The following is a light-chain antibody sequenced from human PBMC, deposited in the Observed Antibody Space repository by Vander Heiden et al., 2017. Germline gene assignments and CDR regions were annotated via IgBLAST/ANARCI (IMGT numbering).Light chain of an antibody. CDR2: EVS. V-gene: IGLV2-23*02. CDR1: SGAVGGYNL. Sequence: QSARPPPAPVPGPLGRSIPSSCPGTSGAVGGYNLVSWYQQHQGKAPKLIIYEVSKRPSGVSNRFSGSKSGNTASLTISGLQAEDEYDYYCCSYAGSSTLVFGGGTKLTVL. CDR3: CSYAGSSTLV. J-gene: IGLJ3*02.